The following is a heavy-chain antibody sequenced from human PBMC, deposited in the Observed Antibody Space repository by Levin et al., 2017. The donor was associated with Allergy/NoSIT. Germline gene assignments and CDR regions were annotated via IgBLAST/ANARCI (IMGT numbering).Heavy chain of an antibody. Sequence: GESLKISCAASGFTFSSYWMHWVRQAPGKGLVWVSRINSDGSSTSYADSVKGRFTISRDNAKNTLYLQMNSLRAEDTAVYYCARVEGDGAAAGTNTPENWYFDLWGRGTLVTVSS. D-gene: IGHD6-13*01. V-gene: IGHV3-74*01. CDR2: INSDGSST. CDR3: ARVEGDGAAAGTNTPENWYFDL. CDR1: GFTFSSYW. J-gene: IGHJ2*01.